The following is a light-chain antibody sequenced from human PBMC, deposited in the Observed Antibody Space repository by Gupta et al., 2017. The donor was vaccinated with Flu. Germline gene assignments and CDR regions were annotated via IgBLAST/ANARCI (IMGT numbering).Light chain of an antibody. J-gene: IGKJ4*01. Sequence: DIQMTQSPSSLSASVGDRVTITCRASQSISTFLNWYQQKPGKAPKLLIFASSSLQSGVPSRFSGSGSGTDFTLTINTLQPEGFASYYCQQTDSIPLTFGGGTKVEI. V-gene: IGKV1-39*01. CDR3: QQTDSIPLT. CDR2: ASS. CDR1: QSISTF.